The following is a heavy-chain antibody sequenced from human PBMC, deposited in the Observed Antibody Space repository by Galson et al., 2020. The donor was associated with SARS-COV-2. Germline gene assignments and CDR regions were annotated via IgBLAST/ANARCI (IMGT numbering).Heavy chain of an antibody. V-gene: IGHV3-13*01. CDR2: IGTAGDT. CDR3: ARGAVAGTRVPYYYYYYMDV. Sequence: GASLKISCAASGFTFSSYDMHWVRQATGKGLEWVSAIGTAGDTYYPGSVKGRFTISRENAKNSLYLQMNSLRAGDTAVYYCARGAVAGTRVPYYYYYYMDVWGKGTTVTVSS. CDR1: GFTFSSYD. D-gene: IGHD6-19*01. J-gene: IGHJ6*03.